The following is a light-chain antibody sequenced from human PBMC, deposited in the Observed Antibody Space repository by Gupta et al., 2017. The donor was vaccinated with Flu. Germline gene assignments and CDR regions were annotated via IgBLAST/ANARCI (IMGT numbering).Light chain of an antibody. CDR3: QQEDNSPFT. CDR2: GAS. CDR1: QSVSSTY. V-gene: IGKV3-20*01. J-gene: IGKJ4*01. Sequence: EVVLTQSPGTLSLSPGERATLSCRASQSVSSTYLSWYQRKPGQAPRLLIYGASSRATGIPDRFSGSGSGTDFTLTISRLEPEDFAVYYCQQEDNSPFTFGGGTKVEIK.